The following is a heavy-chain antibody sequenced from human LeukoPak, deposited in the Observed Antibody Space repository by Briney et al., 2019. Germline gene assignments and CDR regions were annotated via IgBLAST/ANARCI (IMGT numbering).Heavy chain of an antibody. CDR2: INWNSGST. Sequence: GGSLRLSCAASAFTFHDYGISRVRQAPGKGLEGVSSINWNSGSTGYADSVKGRFSISRDNGKHSLYLQMNSLRAEDTALYYCARAKDCSSITCPFDIWGQGTMVSVSS. J-gene: IGHJ3*02. CDR3: ARAKDCSSITCPFDI. V-gene: IGHV3-20*04. CDR1: AFTFHDYG. D-gene: IGHD2-2*01.